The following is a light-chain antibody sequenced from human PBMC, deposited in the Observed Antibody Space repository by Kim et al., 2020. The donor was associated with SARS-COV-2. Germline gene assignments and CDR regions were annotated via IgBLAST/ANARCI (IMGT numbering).Light chain of an antibody. CDR2: DAS. CDR3: QQYGSSPIT. J-gene: IGKJ5*01. V-gene: IGKV3D-20*01. CDR1: QSVISSY. Sequence: PGERATPSCGAGQSVISSYLAGHQQKPDLAPRLLSYDASSRATGIPDRFSGSGAGTDFSLTISRVEPEDFAVYYCQQYGSSPITFCQGTRLEIK.